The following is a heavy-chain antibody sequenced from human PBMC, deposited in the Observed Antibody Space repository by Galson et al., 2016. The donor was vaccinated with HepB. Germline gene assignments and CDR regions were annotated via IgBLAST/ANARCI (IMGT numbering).Heavy chain of an antibody. V-gene: IGHV3-21*01. Sequence: SLRLSCAASGFSFSSYSMNWVRQAPGTGLEWVSSISTTTRYTYYADSVRGRFTISRDNSKNSLYLQMNSLRAEDTAVYYCGSGEDSYYYGMDVWGQGTTVTVSS. D-gene: IGHD3-10*01. J-gene: IGHJ6*02. CDR3: GSGEDSYYYGMDV. CDR2: ISTTTRYT. CDR1: GFSFSSYS.